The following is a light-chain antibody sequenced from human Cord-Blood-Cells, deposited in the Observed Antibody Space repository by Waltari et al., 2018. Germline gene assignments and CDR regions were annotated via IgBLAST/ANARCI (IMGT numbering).Light chain of an antibody. CDR2: DVS. CDR1: SSAVGGYNY. J-gene: IGLJ2*01. V-gene: IGLV2-11*01. Sequence: QSALTQPRSVSGSPGQSVTISCTGTSSAVGGYNYVTLYQQHPGKAPKLMIYDVSKRPSGVPDRFSGSKSGNTASLTISGLQAEDEADYYCCSYAGSYTRVFGGGTKLTVL. CDR3: CSYAGSYTRV.